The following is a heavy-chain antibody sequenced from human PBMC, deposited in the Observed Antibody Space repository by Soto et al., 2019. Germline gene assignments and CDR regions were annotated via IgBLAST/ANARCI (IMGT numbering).Heavy chain of an antibody. V-gene: IGHV6-1*01. CDR3: AREKAVDGGYDYPDYYYYGMDV. D-gene: IGHD5-12*01. CDR1: GDGVSCNSAA. Sequence: SQTLSLTFAISGDGVSCNSAAWSWIRQSPSRGLEWLGRTYYRSKWYNDYAVSVKSRITINPDTSKNQFSLQLNSVTPEDTAVYYCAREKAVDGGYDYPDYYYYGMDVWGQGTTVTVSS. J-gene: IGHJ6*02. CDR2: TYYRSKWYN.